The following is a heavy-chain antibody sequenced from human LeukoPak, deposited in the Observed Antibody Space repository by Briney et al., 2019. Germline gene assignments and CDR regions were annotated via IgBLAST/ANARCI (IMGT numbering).Heavy chain of an antibody. J-gene: IGHJ4*02. V-gene: IGHV4-4*07. Sequence: SETLSLTCIVSGESISSHYWSWIRQPAGKGLEWIGRIYTSGSTNYNPSFKSRVTMSVDTSNNQFSLKLSSVTAADTAVYYCARDSSSWYLDYWGQGTLVTVSS. CDR1: GESISSHY. CDR2: IYTSGST. CDR3: ARDSSSWYLDY. D-gene: IGHD6-13*01.